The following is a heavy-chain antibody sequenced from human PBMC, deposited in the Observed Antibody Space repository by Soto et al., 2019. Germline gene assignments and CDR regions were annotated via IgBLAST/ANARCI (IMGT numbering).Heavy chain of an antibody. CDR1: GYTFTDYY. Sequence: ASVQVSCNASGYTFTDYYMHWVRQSPGHGLEWMGWISYYNGVTHCEPKFQGRVTMTRDTSINTSFMKLSRLTSDDSAMYYCARDRVYDSGSYYPYWGLGTLVTVSS. V-gene: IGHV1-2*02. J-gene: IGHJ4*02. D-gene: IGHD3-10*01. CDR3: ARDRVYDSGSYYPY. CDR2: ISYYNGVT.